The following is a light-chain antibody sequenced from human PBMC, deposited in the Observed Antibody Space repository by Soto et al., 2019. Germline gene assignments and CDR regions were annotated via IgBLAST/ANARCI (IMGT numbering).Light chain of an antibody. CDR2: DVT. J-gene: IGLJ3*02. Sequence: QSALTQPASVSGSPGQSITISCTGTTNDIAVYSYVAWYQQHPGKAPNLMICDVTTRPSGVSDRFSGSKSGDTASLTISGLQAEDEAIYYCSSYRSGSTTVVFGGGTKLTVL. CDR3: SSYRSGSTTVV. CDR1: TNDIAVYSY. V-gene: IGLV2-14*03.